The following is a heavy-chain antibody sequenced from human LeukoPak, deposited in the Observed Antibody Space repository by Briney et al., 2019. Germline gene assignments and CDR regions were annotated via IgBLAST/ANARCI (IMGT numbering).Heavy chain of an antibody. CDR3: ARGQDYTLDIAAAVAI. CDR2: ISSSSSTI. D-gene: IGHD6-13*01. Sequence: QTGGSLRLSCAASGFTFSSYSMNWVRQAPGKGLEWVSYISSSSSTIYYADSVKGRFTISRDNAKNSLYLQMNSLRAEDTAVYYCARGQDYTLDIAAAVAIWGQGTMVTVSS. J-gene: IGHJ3*02. CDR1: GFTFSSYS. V-gene: IGHV3-48*01.